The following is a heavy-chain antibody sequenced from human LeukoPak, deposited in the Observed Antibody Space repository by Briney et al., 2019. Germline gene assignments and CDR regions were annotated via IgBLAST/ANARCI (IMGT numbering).Heavy chain of an antibody. J-gene: IGHJ4*02. Sequence: GGSLRLSCGASGFTFSNYWMSWVRQAPGKGLEWVSYISSSGSTIYYADSVKGRFTISRDNAKNSLYLQMNSLRAEDTAVYFCARRRYNWNAIDYWGQGTLVTVSS. D-gene: IGHD1-20*01. CDR3: ARRRYNWNAIDY. CDR2: ISSSGSTI. V-gene: IGHV3-11*01. CDR1: GFTFSNYW.